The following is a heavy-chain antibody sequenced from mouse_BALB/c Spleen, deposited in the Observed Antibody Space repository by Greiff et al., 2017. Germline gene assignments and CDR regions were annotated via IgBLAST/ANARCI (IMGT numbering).Heavy chain of an antibody. V-gene: IGHV5-6-3*01. CDR1: GFTFSSYG. CDR3: ARERYYYGSSYNAMDY. D-gene: IGHD1-1*01. J-gene: IGHJ4*01. CDR2: INSNGGST. Sequence: EVHLVESGGGLVQPGGSLKLSCAASGFTFSSYGLSWVRQTPDKRLELVATINSNGGSTYYPDSVKGRFTISRDNAKNTLYLQMSSLKSEDTAMYYCARERYYYGSSYNAMDYWGQGTSVTVSS.